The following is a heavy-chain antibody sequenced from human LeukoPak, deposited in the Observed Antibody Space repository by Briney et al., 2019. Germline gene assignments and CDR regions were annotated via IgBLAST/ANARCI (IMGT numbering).Heavy chain of an antibody. J-gene: IGHJ6*03. V-gene: IGHV3-30*02. CDR2: IRYDGSNK. CDR1: GFTFSSYG. CDR3: AKDSRLGYCSSTSCYDRYYYYYYYMDV. Sequence: GXXLRLSCAASGFTFSSYGMHWVRQAPGKGLEWVAFIRYDGSNKYYADSVKGRFNISRENSKNTMYLQMNSLRDEETAVYYCAKDSRLGYCSSTSCYDRYYYYYYYMDVWGKGTTVTVSS. D-gene: IGHD2-2*01.